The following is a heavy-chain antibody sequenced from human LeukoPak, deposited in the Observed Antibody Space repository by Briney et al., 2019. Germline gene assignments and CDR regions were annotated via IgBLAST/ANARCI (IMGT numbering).Heavy chain of an antibody. Sequence: ASVKVSCKASGYTFTNYGMNWVRQAPGQGLEWMGWINTNTGNPTYAQGFTGRFVFSLDTSVSTAYLQISSLETEDIAVYYCARLTYYYDSSSWTLDYWGQGTLVTVSS. CDR2: INTNTGNP. CDR3: ARLTYYYDSSSWTLDY. V-gene: IGHV7-4-1*02. D-gene: IGHD3-22*01. CDR1: GYTFTNYG. J-gene: IGHJ4*02.